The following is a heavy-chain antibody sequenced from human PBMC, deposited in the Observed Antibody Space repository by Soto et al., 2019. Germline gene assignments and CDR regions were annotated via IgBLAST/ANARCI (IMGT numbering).Heavy chain of an antibody. Sequence: SETLSLTCAVSGGSISSGGYSWSWIRQPPGKGLEWIGYIYHSGSTYYNPSLKSRVTISVDRSKNQFSLQLNSVTPEDTAVYYCARGRRRYSSSWYDSYYGMDVWGQGTTVTVSS. V-gene: IGHV4-30-2*01. CDR3: ARGRRRYSSSWYDSYYGMDV. CDR1: GGSISSGGYS. CDR2: IYHSGST. D-gene: IGHD6-13*01. J-gene: IGHJ6*02.